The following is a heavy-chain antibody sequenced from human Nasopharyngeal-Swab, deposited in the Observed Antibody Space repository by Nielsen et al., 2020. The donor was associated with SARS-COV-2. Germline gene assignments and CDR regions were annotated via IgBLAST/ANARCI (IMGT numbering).Heavy chain of an antibody. Sequence: VRQAPGKGLEWVSVIYSGGSTYYAESVKGRFTISRDNSKNTLYLQMNSLRAEDTAVYYCARDSGAYGSGEIDYWGQGTLVTVSS. CDR3: ARDSGAYGSGEIDY. J-gene: IGHJ4*02. D-gene: IGHD3-10*01. CDR2: IYSGGST. V-gene: IGHV3-53*01.